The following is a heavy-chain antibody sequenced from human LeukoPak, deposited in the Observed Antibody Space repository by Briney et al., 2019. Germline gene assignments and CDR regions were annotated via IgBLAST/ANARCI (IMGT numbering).Heavy chain of an antibody. CDR3: ARDHMVRGVYFDS. Sequence: GGSLRLSCAASGFTFSSYSMNWVRQAPGKGLEWVSSISSSSSYIYYADSVKGRFTISRDNAKNSLYLQMNSLRAEDTAVYYCARDHMVRGVYFDSWGQGNLVTVSS. CDR1: GFTFSSYS. J-gene: IGHJ4*02. D-gene: IGHD3-10*01. V-gene: IGHV3-21*01. CDR2: ISSSSSYI.